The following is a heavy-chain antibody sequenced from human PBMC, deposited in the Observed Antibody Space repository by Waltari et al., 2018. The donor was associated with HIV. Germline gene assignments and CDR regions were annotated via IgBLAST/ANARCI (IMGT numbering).Heavy chain of an antibody. CDR1: GLTPPDLA. J-gene: IGHJ4*02. CDR2: LWPDGNTR. Sequence: QVHLVESGGTVVQPGKSLRLSCVTAGLTPPDLAMSWFRQTPGAGLQWVEILWPDGNTRFYAPFVRGRFSISRDNTKKTVFLQMRALRADDTGVYFCARQGNTGTYFGGHRWGRGT. V-gene: IGHV3-33*01. CDR3: ARQGNTGTYFGGHR. D-gene: IGHD3-10*01.